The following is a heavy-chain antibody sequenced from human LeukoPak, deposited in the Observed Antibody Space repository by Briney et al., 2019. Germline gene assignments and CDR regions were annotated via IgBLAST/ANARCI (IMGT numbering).Heavy chain of an antibody. D-gene: IGHD2-8*01. J-gene: IGHJ5*02. CDR1: GGSISNYY. Sequence: PSETLSLTCTVSGGSISNYYWSWIRQPPGKGLEWIGHIYYSGSTNYNPSLKSRVTISVDTSKKQFSLKLTSVTAADTAVYYCARHDVYCTNGVCYLDGGFDPWGQGTLVTVSS. CDR3: ARHDVYCTNGVCYLDGGFDP. CDR2: IYYSGST. V-gene: IGHV4-59*08.